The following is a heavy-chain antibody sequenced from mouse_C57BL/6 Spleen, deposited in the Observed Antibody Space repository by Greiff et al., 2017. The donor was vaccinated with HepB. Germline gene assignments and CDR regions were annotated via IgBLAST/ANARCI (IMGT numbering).Heavy chain of an antibody. D-gene: IGHD1-1*01. CDR1: GFTFSDYG. Sequence: EVQRVESGGGLVKPGGSLKLSCAASGFTFSDYGMHWVRQAPEKGLEWVAYISSGSSTIYYADTVKGRFTISRDNAKNTLFLQMTSLRSEDTAMYYCAREYYGSSSWFAYWGQGTLVTVSA. V-gene: IGHV5-17*01. CDR2: ISSGSSTI. CDR3: AREYYGSSSWFAY. J-gene: IGHJ3*01.